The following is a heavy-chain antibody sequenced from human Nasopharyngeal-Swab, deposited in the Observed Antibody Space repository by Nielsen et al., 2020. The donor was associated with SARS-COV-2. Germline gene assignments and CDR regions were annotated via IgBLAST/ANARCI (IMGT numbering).Heavy chain of an antibody. CDR3: ARETGDY. D-gene: IGHD1-14*01. V-gene: IGHV3-66*03. J-gene: IGHJ4*02. Sequence: VRQAPGKGLEWVSVIYSCGSTYYADSVKGRFTISRDNVKKSLYLQMNSLRAEDTAVYYCARETGDYWGQGILVTVSS. CDR2: IYSCGST.